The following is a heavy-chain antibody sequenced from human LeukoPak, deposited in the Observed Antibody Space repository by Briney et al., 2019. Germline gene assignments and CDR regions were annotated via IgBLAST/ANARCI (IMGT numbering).Heavy chain of an antibody. D-gene: IGHD2-2*01. CDR2: ISGSGGST. V-gene: IGHV3-23*01. Sequence: QSGGSLRLSCAASGFTFSSYAMSRVRQAPGKGLEWVSAISGSGGSTYYADSVKGRFTISRDNSKNTLYLQMNSLRAEDTAVYYCAKDLLRYCSSTSCRDYWGQGTLVTVSS. J-gene: IGHJ4*02. CDR1: GFTFSSYA. CDR3: AKDLLRYCSSTSCRDY.